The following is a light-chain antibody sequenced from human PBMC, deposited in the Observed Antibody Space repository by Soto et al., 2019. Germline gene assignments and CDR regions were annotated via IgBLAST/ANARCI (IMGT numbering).Light chain of an antibody. J-gene: IGKJ1*01. CDR3: QQYGGSPRT. CDR1: QSVSSY. CDR2: RAS. Sequence: EIVLTQSRATLSLSPGERATLSCRASQSVSSYLAWFQQRPGQAPRLLIYRASTRATGTPARFSGTGSGTDFTLTISRLEPEDFAVYYCQQYGGSPRTFGQGTKVDIK. V-gene: IGKV3-20*01.